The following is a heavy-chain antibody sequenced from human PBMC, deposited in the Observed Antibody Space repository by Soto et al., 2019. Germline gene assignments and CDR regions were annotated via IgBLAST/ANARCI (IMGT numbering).Heavy chain of an antibody. V-gene: IGHV4-31*03. CDR1: GGSISSGDYY. Sequence: QVQLQESGPGLVKPSQTLSLTCTVSGGSISSGDYYWSWIRQHPGKGLEWIGYIYYRGSTYYNPNLKSRVTISVDTSKNQFSLKLSSVTAADTAVYYCARWWSGSRQGFDPWGQGTLVTVSS. J-gene: IGHJ5*02. D-gene: IGHD3-3*01. CDR3: ARWWSGSRQGFDP. CDR2: IYYRGST.